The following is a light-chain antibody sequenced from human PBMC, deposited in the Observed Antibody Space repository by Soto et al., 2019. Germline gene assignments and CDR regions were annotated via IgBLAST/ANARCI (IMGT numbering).Light chain of an antibody. CDR3: QVWDSSSEHPV. V-gene: IGLV3-21*04. Sequence: SYELTQPPSVSVAPGKTARITCGGNNIGSKSVHWYQQKPGQATVLVIYYDSDRPSGIPERFSGSNSGNTATLTISRVEAGYEADYYCQVWDSSSEHPVFGGGTKLTVL. J-gene: IGLJ2*01. CDR2: YDS. CDR1: NIGSKS.